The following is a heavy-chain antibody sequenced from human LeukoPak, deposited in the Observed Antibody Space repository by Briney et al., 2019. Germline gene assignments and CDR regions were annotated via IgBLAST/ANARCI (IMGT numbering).Heavy chain of an antibody. V-gene: IGHV3-23*01. J-gene: IGHJ5*02. CDR3: AKVGSRMVRGVINWFDP. CDR1: GFTFSSYA. CDR2: ISGSGGST. Sequence: GGSLRLSCAASGFTFSSYAMSWLRQAPGKGLEWVSAISGSGGSTYYADSVKGRFTISRDNSKNTLYLQMNSLRAEDTAVYYCAKVGSRMVRGVINWFDPWGQGTLVTVSS. D-gene: IGHD3-10*01.